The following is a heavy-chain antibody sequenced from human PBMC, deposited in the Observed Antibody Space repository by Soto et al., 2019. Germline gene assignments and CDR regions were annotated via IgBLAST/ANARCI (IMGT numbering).Heavy chain of an antibody. J-gene: IGHJ3*01. CDR1: GFTFTRYS. D-gene: IGHD1-1*01. Sequence: PGGSLRLSCAASGFTFTRYSMNWVRQAPGKWLEWVSSISSTTNYIYYADSVKGRFTTSSDSSQTTVYLQMKGLRPDDTAVYYCASWHEREHAYDVWGRGTTVTVSS. V-gene: IGHV3-21*04. CDR2: ISSTTNYI. CDR3: ASWHEREHAYDV.